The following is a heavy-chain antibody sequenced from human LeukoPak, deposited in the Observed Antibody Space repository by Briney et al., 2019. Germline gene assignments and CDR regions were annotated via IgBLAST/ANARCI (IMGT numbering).Heavy chain of an antibody. D-gene: IGHD3-22*01. Sequence: GGSLRLSCAASGFTFSDYYMSWICQAPGKGLGWVSYICDSGRTIYYADSVKGRFTISRDNAKNSVYLQMNNLGAEDTAVYYCARDRLGDYDHSGYYDKWGQGTLVTVSS. V-gene: IGHV3-11*01. J-gene: IGHJ4*02. CDR3: ARDRLGDYDHSGYYDK. CDR2: ICDSGRTI. CDR1: GFTFSDYY.